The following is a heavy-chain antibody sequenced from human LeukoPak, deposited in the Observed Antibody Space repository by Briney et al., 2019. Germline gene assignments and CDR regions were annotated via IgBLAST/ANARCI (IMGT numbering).Heavy chain of an antibody. J-gene: IGHJ4*02. CDR1: GFTFSNAW. CDR3: ASIIRYYYDSSGFPSG. Sequence: GGSLRLSCAASGFTFSNAWMSWVRQAPGKGLEWVSSISSSSSYIYYADSVKGRFTISRDNAKNSLYLQMNSLRAEDTAVYYCASIIRYYYDSSGFPSGWGQGTPVTVSS. D-gene: IGHD3-22*01. V-gene: IGHV3-21*01. CDR2: ISSSSSYI.